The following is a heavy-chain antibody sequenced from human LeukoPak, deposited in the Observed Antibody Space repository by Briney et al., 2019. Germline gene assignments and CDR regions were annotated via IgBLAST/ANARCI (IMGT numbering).Heavy chain of an antibody. D-gene: IGHD1-26*01. Sequence: GASVKVSCKASGYTFTGYYMHWVRQAPGQGLEWMGWINPNSGGTNYAQKFQGRVTMTRDTSISTAYMELSRLRSDDTAVYYCARCEGGGSYRPDLGYWGQGTLVTVSS. CDR3: ARCEGGGSYRPDLGY. CDR1: GYTFTGYY. V-gene: IGHV1-2*02. CDR2: INPNSGGT. J-gene: IGHJ4*02.